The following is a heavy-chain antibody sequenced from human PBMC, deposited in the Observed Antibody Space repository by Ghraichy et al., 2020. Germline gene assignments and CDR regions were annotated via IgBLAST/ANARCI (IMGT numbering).Heavy chain of an antibody. V-gene: IGHV4-61*01. D-gene: IGHD3-22*01. J-gene: IGHJ4*02. Sequence: ETLSLTCTVSGGSVSSGSYYWSWIRQPPGKGLEWIGYIYYSGSTNYNPSLKSRVTISVDTSKNQFSLKLSSVTAADTAVYYCARSPYYYHSTGYYYDFDYWGQGTLVTVSS. CDR2: IYYSGST. CDR1: GGSVSSGSYY. CDR3: ARSPYYYHSTGYYYDFDY.